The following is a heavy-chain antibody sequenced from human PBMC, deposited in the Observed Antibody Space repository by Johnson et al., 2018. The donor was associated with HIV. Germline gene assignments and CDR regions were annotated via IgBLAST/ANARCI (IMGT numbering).Heavy chain of an antibody. CDR3: TRRSPYDAFDI. Sequence: VQLVESGGGLVQPGGSLRLSCAASGFTFSSNYMSWVRQAPGKGLESVAVVYSGGTTHYADSVKGRTTISRDNSKNTLYLKMNSLRAEDTAVYYCTRRSPYDAFDIWGQGTMVTVSS. CDR1: GFTFSSNY. CDR2: VYSGGTT. J-gene: IGHJ3*02. V-gene: IGHV3-66*02.